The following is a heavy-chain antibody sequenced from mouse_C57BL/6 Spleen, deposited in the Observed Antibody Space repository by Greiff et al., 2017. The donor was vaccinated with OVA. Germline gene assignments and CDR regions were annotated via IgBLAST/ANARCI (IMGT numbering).Heavy chain of an antibody. CDR2: IYPGDGDT. CDR3: ARLSGTRYFDV. D-gene: IGHD4-1*01. CDR1: GYAFSSYW. J-gene: IGHJ1*03. Sequence: QVQLKESGAELVKPGASVKISCKASGYAFSSYWMNWVKQRPGKGLEWIGQIYPGDGDTNYNGKFKGKATLTADKSSSTAYMQLSSLTSEDSAVYFCARLSGTRYFDVWGTGTTVTVSS. V-gene: IGHV1-80*01.